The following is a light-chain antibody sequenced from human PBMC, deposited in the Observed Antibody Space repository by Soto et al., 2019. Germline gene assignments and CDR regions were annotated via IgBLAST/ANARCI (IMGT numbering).Light chain of an antibody. CDR3: QQYYSYPYT. Sequence: AIRMTQSPSSLSASTGDRVTITCRASQGISSYLAWYQQKPGKAPKLLIYAASTLQSGVPSRFSGSGSGTDFTLTISCLKSEYVATYYCQQYYSYPYTFGQGTKLEIK. J-gene: IGKJ2*01. CDR1: QGISSY. CDR2: AAS. V-gene: IGKV1-8*01.